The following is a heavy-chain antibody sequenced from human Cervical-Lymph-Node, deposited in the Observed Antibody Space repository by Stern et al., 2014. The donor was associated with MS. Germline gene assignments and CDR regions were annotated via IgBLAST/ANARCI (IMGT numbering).Heavy chain of an antibody. J-gene: IGHJ4*02. CDR1: GYTFTGYY. CDR2: GKPHRGGT. Sequence: VQLVESGAEVKKPGASVKVSCKASGYTFTGYYIHWVRQAPGQELEVMGTGKPHRGGTTLAQKFQGRVTMPRDTSISTAYMELSRLRSDDSAVYYCATLEAYRYNDTMYWGQGTLVTVSS. D-gene: IGHD5-18*01. V-gene: IGHV1-2*02. CDR3: ATLEAYRYNDTMY.